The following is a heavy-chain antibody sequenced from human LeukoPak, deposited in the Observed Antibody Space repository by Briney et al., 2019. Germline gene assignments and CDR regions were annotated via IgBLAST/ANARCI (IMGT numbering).Heavy chain of an antibody. CDR3: ARVREIPAAMFRWFDP. CDR1: GFTFSSYA. J-gene: IGHJ5*02. Sequence: PGRSLRLSCAASGFTFSSYAMHWVRQAPGKGLEWVAVISYDGSNKYYADSVKGRFTISRDNSKNTLYLQMNSLRAEDTAVYYCARVREIPAAMFRWFDPWGQGTLVTVSS. CDR2: ISYDGSNK. D-gene: IGHD2-2*01. V-gene: IGHV3-30*04.